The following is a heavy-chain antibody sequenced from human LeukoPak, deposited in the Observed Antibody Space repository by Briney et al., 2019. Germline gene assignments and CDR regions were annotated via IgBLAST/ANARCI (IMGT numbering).Heavy chain of an antibody. CDR3: ARAPPGAGPDY. V-gene: IGHV4-31*03. J-gene: IGHJ4*02. Sequence: PSETLSLTCTVSGGSISSGGYYWSWIRQHPGRGLEWIGYIYYSGSTYYNPSLKSRVAISVDTSKNQFSLKLSSVTAADTAVYYCARAPPGAGPDYWGQGTLVTVSS. CDR2: IYYSGST. D-gene: IGHD6-19*01. CDR1: GGSISSGGYY.